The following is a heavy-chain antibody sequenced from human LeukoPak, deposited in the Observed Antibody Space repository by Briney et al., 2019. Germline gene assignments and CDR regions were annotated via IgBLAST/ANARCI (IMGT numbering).Heavy chain of an antibody. CDR3: ARGFYDILTGYFIRPFDY. Sequence: ASVKVSCKASGYTFTSYDINWVRQATGQGLEWMGWMNPNSGNTGYAQKFQGRVTMTRNTSISTAYMELSSLRSEDTAVYYCARGFYDILTGYFIRPFDYWGLGTLVTVSS. V-gene: IGHV1-8*01. CDR1: GYTFTSYD. J-gene: IGHJ4*02. CDR2: MNPNSGNT. D-gene: IGHD3-9*01.